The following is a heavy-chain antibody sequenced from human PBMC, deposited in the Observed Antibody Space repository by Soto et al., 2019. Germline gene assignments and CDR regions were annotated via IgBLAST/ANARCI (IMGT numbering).Heavy chain of an antibody. D-gene: IGHD6-13*01. CDR3: AKDTHLSSSWLSNYYYYGMDV. J-gene: IGHJ6*02. V-gene: IGHV3-23*01. CDR1: GFTFSSYA. Sequence: GGSLRLSCAASGFTFSSYAMSWVRQAPGKGLEWVSAISGSGGSTYYADSVKGRFTISRDNSKNTLYLQMNSLRAEDTAVYYCAKDTHLSSSWLSNYYYYGMDVWGQGTTVTVSS. CDR2: ISGSGGST.